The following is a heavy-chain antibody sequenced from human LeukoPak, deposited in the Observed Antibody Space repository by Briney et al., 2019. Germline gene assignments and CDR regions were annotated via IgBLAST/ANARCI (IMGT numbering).Heavy chain of an antibody. J-gene: IGHJ4*02. CDR3: ARENSYGTYYFDY. CDR1: GFTFSYYG. Sequence: PGGSLRLSCAASGFTFSYYGMHWVRQAPGKGLEWVAFIRYDGNDKFYADSVKGRFTISRDNSKNTLYLQMNSLRAEDTAVYYCARENSYGTYYFDYWGQGTLVTVSS. CDR2: IRYDGNDK. D-gene: IGHD5-18*01. V-gene: IGHV3-30*02.